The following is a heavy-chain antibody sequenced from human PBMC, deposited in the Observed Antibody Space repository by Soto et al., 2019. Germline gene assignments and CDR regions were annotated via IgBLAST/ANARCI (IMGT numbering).Heavy chain of an antibody. V-gene: IGHV2-5*02. J-gene: IGHJ4*02. D-gene: IGHD2-2*02. CDR1: GFSLSTSGVG. CDR2: IYWDDDK. CDR3: AHSQRSIPKYYFDY. Sequence: QITLKESGPTLVKPTQPLTLTCTFSGFSLSTSGVGVGWIRQPPGKALEWLALIYWDDDKRYSPSLKSRLTITKDTSKNQVVLTMTTMDPVDTATYYCAHSQRSIPKYYFDYWGQGTLVTVSS.